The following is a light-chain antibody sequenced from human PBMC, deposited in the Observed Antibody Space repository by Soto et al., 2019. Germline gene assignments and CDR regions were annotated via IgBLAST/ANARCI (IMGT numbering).Light chain of an antibody. CDR1: SSNIGAGYD. CDR2: GKS. CDR3: QSYDSGLSASV. Sequence: QSVLTQPPSVSGAPGQRVTISCTGSSSNIGAGYDVHWYQQLPGTAPKLLIYGKSNWPSGVPDRFSGSKSGTSASLAITGLQAEDEADYHCQSYDSGLSASVFGGGTKLTVL. V-gene: IGLV1-40*01. J-gene: IGLJ2*01.